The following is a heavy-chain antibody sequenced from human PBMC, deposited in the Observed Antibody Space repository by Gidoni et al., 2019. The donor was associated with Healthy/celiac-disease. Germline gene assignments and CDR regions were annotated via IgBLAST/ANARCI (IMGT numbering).Heavy chain of an antibody. Sequence: QVQLVESGGGVVQPGRSLRLSCAASGFPFSSYGMHWVRQAPGKGLEWVAVIWYDGSNKYYADSVKGRVTISRDNSKNTLYLQMNSLRAEDTAVYYCARDDGELLNAFDIWGQGTMVTVSS. V-gene: IGHV3-33*01. D-gene: IGHD1-26*01. CDR1: GFPFSSYG. CDR2: IWYDGSNK. J-gene: IGHJ3*02. CDR3: ARDDGELLNAFDI.